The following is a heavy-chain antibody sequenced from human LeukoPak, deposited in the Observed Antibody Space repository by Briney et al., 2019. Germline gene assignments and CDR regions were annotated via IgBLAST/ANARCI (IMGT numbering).Heavy chain of an antibody. CDR3: ARVDRYHYYLDV. V-gene: IGHV1-69*05. J-gene: IGHJ6*03. CDR1: GGAFSSYS. CDR2: IMPLFNTA. Sequence: SVKVSCKASGGAFSSYSITWVRQAPGQGLEWMGGIMPLFNTANYAQQFQGRVTITTDESTSTAYMELSSLRFEDTAMYYCARVDRYHYYLDVWGKGTTVTVSS.